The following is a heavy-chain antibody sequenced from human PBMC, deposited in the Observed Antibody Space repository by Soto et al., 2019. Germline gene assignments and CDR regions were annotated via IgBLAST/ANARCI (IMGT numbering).Heavy chain of an antibody. CDR1: GFTFSTYG. D-gene: IGHD1-20*01. J-gene: IGHJ4*02. CDR3: AKVLISLGATGNCFYDF. V-gene: IGHV3-30*18. Sequence: QVQLVESGGGVVQPGRSLRLSCAASGFTFSTYGMHWVRQAPGKGLEWVAVISYDGRNIYYADSVKGRFTISRDNSKNTLYLQMNSLRDEDTAVYYCAKVLISLGATGNCFYDFWGQGTLVTVSS. CDR2: ISYDGRNI.